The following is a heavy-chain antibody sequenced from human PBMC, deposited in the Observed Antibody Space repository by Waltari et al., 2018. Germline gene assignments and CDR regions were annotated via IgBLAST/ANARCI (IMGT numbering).Heavy chain of an antibody. V-gene: IGHV4-34*01. CDR2: INHSGST. J-gene: IGHJ4*02. Sequence: QAQLQQWGAGLLKPSEPLSLTCAVYVRSFSGYYWSWLRQPQGQGLVWIGEINHSGSTNYNPALKSRVTISVDTSKNQFSLKLSSVTAADTAVYYCARGPGYDYVWGSYRYGFRVRFDYWGQGTLVTVSS. CDR3: ARGPGYDYVWGSYRYGFRVRFDY. CDR1: VRSFSGYY. D-gene: IGHD3-16*02.